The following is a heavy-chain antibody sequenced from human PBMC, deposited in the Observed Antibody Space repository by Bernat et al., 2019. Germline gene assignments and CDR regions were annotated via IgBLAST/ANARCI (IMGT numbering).Heavy chain of an antibody. D-gene: IGHD3-3*01. CDR1: GGSISSYY. Sequence: QVQLQESGPGLVKPSETLSLTCTVSGGSISSYYWSWIRQPPGKGLGWVGYIYYSGSTNYNPSLKSRGTITVDTSKNQFSLKLSSVTAADTAVYYCARLVHYDFWSGYRFYYFDYWGQGTLVTVSS. J-gene: IGHJ4*02. CDR3: ARLVHYDFWSGYRFYYFDY. CDR2: IYYSGST. V-gene: IGHV4-59*08.